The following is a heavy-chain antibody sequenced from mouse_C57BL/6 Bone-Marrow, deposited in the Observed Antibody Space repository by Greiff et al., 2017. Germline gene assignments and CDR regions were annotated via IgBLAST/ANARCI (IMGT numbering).Heavy chain of an antibody. CDR2: ISDGGSYT. D-gene: IGHD2-4*01. Sequence: EVKVVESGGGLVKPGGSLKLSCAASGFTFSSYAMSWVRQTPEKRLEWVATISDGGSYTYYPDNVKGRFTISRDNAKNNLYMPMSHLKSEDTAMYYCERGHDYDEGLAYWGQGTLVTVSA. J-gene: IGHJ3*01. V-gene: IGHV5-4*03. CDR1: GFTFSSYA. CDR3: ERGHDYDEGLAY.